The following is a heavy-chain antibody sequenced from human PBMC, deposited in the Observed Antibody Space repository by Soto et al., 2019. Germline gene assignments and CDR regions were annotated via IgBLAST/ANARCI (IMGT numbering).Heavy chain of an antibody. D-gene: IGHD3-10*01. J-gene: IGHJ4*02. Sequence: SETLSLTCTVSGGSISSGGYSWSWIRQPPGKGLEWIGYVYYSGTTNYNPSLKSRVTISVDTSKNQFSLKLNSVTAADTAVYYCARAYYGSGSYYSFDSWGQGTLVTVSS. CDR2: VYYSGTT. CDR1: GGSISSGGYS. CDR3: ARAYYGSGSYYSFDS. V-gene: IGHV4-61*08.